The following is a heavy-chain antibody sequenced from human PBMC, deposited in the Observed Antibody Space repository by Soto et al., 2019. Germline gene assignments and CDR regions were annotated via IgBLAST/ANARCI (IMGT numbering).Heavy chain of an antibody. Sequence: GGSLRLSCAASGFTFSSYSMNWVRQAPGKGLEWVSSISSSSSYIYYADSVKGRFTISRDNAKNSLYLQVNSLRAEDTAVYYCARGPDRAYDSSAHEYYYYGMDVWGQGTTVTVSS. V-gene: IGHV3-21*01. CDR1: GFTFSSYS. D-gene: IGHD3-22*01. CDR2: ISSSSSYI. CDR3: ARGPDRAYDSSAHEYYYYGMDV. J-gene: IGHJ6*02.